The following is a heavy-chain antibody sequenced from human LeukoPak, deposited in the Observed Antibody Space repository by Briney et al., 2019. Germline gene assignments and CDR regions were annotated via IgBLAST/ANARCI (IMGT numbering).Heavy chain of an antibody. CDR2: IIPIFGTA. J-gene: IGHJ3*02. CDR1: GGTFSSYA. CDR3: ARAVTARQRFDI. V-gene: IGHV1-69*13. Sequence: GASVKVSCKASGGTFSSYAISWVRQAPGQGLEWMGGIIPIFGTANYAQKFQGRVTITADESTSTAYMELSSLRSEDTAVYYCARAVTARQRFDIWGQGTMVTVSS. D-gene: IGHD6-6*01.